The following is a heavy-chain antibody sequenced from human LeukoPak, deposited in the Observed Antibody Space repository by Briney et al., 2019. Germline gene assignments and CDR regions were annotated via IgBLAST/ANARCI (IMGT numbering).Heavy chain of an antibody. D-gene: IGHD4-17*01. J-gene: IGHJ4*02. CDR2: IWYDGSHK. CDR1: GFTFSSYG. V-gene: IGHV3-33*01. Sequence: PAGSLRLSCAASGFTFSSYGMHWVRQAPGKGLEWVTVIWYDGSHKYYADSVKGRFTISRDNSKNTLYLQMNSLRAEDTAVYYCARGMTFVYGEYYFDYWGQGTLVTVST. CDR3: ARGMTFVYGEYYFDY.